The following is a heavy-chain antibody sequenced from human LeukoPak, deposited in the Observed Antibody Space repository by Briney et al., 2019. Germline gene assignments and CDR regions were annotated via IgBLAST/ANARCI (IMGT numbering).Heavy chain of an antibody. CDR2: ISYDGSEK. CDR1: GFTFSRFP. CDR3: ARADRARWHTFDY. Sequence: GGSLRLSCSASGFTFSRFPMHWVRQAPGKGLEWVALISYDGSEKYSAESVKGRFTISRDNSKNTVFLQMNSLRTEDTALYYCARADRARWHTFDYWGQGTLVTVSS. V-gene: IGHV3-30*04. J-gene: IGHJ4*02. D-gene: IGHD2-15*01.